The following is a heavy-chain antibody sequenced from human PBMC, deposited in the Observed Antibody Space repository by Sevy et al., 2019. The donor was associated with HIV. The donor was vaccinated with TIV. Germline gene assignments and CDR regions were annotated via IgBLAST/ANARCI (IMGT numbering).Heavy chain of an antibody. CDR1: GFRFSSFA. CDR3: ARSWDYWGQMGY. D-gene: IGHD7-27*01. J-gene: IGHJ4*02. V-gene: IGHV3-7*03. Sequence: GGSLRLSCAASGFRFSSFAMIWVRQAPGKGLEWVANIKQDGSDKYYMESVKGRFNISRDNTKNSLYLQLNSLRAEDTAVYYCARSWDYWGQMGYWGQGTLVTVSS. CDR2: IKQDGSDK.